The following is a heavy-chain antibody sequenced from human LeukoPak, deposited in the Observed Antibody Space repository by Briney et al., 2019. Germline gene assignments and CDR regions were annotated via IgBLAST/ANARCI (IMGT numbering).Heavy chain of an antibody. D-gene: IGHD6-6*01. J-gene: IGHJ4*02. CDR2: ICSSGSYI. Sequence: PGGSLRLSCAASGFTFTRYSMNWVRQAPGKGLEWVSSICSSGSYIFYAQSVEGRFIISRDNAKNSHYLQMNSLRVDDTAVYFCARGTYRSSSPSIGMPYYLDYWGQGILVTVSS. CDR3: ARGTYRSSSPSIGMPYYLDY. CDR1: GFTFTRYS. V-gene: IGHV3-21*01.